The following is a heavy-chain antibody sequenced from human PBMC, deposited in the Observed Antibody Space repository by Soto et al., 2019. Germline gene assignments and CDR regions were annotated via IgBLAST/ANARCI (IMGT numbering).Heavy chain of an antibody. CDR1: GFIFSSYW. CDR2: INSDGRNT. D-gene: IGHD1-26*01. V-gene: IGHV3-74*03. Sequence: GGSLRLSCAASGFIFSSYWMHWVRQVPGKGPVWVARINSDGRNTKYTDSVKGRFTISRDNAKNTLYLQMNSLRAEDTAVYYCARESSGSYLSYYGMDVWGQGTTVTVSS. CDR3: ARESSGSYLSYYGMDV. J-gene: IGHJ6*02.